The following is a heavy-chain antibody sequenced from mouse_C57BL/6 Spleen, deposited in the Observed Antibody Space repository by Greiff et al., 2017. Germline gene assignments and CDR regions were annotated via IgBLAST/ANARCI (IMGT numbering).Heavy chain of an antibody. CDR1: GFTFSDYY. V-gene: IGHV5-16*01. Sequence: EVKLVESEGGLVQPGSSMKLSCTASGFTFSDYYMAWVRQVPEKGLEWVANINYDGSSTYYLDSLKSRFIISRDNAKNILYLQMSSLKSEDTATYYCAREGDTTVVATRAWFAYWGQGTLVTVAA. D-gene: IGHD1-1*01. CDR2: INYDGSST. J-gene: IGHJ3*01. CDR3: AREGDTTVVATRAWFAY.